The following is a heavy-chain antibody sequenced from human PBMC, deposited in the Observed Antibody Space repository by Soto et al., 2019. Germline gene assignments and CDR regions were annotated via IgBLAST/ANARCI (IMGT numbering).Heavy chain of an antibody. D-gene: IGHD2-15*01. CDR2: TGSGTGPG. V-gene: IGHV1-69*06. CDR1: GGSLSTNP. CDR3: ARLDSGGFFRFFDS. J-gene: IGHJ4*02. Sequence: QVQLVQSGTEVKKPGSSVKVSCKTSGGSLSTNPISWVRQAPGQGLEWMGGTGSGTGPGNHAQKFQGRLTVTADKSTGTVYMQLTNLSSQDTSVDYCARLDSGGFFRFFDSWGQGTLVTVTS.